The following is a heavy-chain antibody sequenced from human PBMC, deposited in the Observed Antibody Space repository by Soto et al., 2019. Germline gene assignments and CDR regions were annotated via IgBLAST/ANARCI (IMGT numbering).Heavy chain of an antibody. J-gene: IGHJ6*02. D-gene: IGHD1-26*01. CDR3: ARERGSYGIYHYYGMDV. CDR2: IIPIFGTA. Sequence: QVQLVQSGAEVKKPGSSVKVSCKASGGTFSSYAISWVRQAPGQGLEWMGGIIPIFGTANYAQKFQGRVTITADESTSTAYMELSRLRSEDTAVYYCARERGSYGIYHYYGMDVWGQGTTVTVSS. CDR1: GGTFSSYA. V-gene: IGHV1-69*01.